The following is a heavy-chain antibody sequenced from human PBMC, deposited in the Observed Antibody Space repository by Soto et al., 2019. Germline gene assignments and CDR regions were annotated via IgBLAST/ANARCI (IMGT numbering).Heavy chain of an antibody. CDR3: ARDRGRYCSSTSCGMDV. CDR1: GFTFSSYS. D-gene: IGHD2-2*01. Sequence: GGSLRLSCAASGFTFSSYSMNWVRQAPGKGLEWVSSISSSSSYIYYADSMKGRFTISRDNAKNSLYLQMNSLRAEDTAVYYCARDRGRYCSSTSCGMDVWGQGTTVTVSS. CDR2: ISSSSSYI. J-gene: IGHJ6*02. V-gene: IGHV3-21*01.